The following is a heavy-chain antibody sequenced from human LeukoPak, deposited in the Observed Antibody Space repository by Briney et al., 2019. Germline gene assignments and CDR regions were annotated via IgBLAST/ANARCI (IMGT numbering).Heavy chain of an antibody. D-gene: IGHD3-22*01. CDR1: GGRINNHY. CDR3: ASSKDSSGWNDAFDI. CDR2: NYYSGST. J-gene: IGHJ3*02. Sequence: SETLSLTCTVSGGRINNHYWTWIRQPPGKGLEWLGYNYYSGSTNYNPSLKSRVTISVDTSKNQFSLKLSSVTAADTAVYYCASSKDSSGWNDAFDIWGQGTMVTVSS. V-gene: IGHV4-59*11.